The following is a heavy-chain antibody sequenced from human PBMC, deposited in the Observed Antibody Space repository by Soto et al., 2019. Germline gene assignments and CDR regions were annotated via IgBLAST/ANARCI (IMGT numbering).Heavy chain of an antibody. Sequence: GASVKVSCKASGGTFSSYAISWVRQAPGQGLEWMGGIIPIFGTANYAQKFQGRVTITADESTSTAYMELSSLRSEDTAVYYCARELAVAGLIDYWGQGTLVTVSS. V-gene: IGHV1-69*13. CDR3: ARELAVAGLIDY. D-gene: IGHD6-19*01. CDR1: GGTFSSYA. J-gene: IGHJ4*02. CDR2: IIPIFGTA.